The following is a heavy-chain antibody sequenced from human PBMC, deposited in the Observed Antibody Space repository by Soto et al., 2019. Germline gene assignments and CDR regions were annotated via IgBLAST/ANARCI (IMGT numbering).Heavy chain of an antibody. Sequence: QVQLVESGGGVVQPGRSLRLSCAASGFTFSRSGMHWVRQAPGKGLEWVAVFWYDGSYKYHADSVKGRFTISRDNSKNTLYPQMNSPTGGRKAVYYCAWGNRKYGYFDFWGQGTLVPVFS. CDR2: FWYDGSYK. CDR1: GFTFSRSG. CDR3: AWGNRKYGYFDF. J-gene: IGHJ4*02. D-gene: IGHD3-16*01. V-gene: IGHV3-33*01.